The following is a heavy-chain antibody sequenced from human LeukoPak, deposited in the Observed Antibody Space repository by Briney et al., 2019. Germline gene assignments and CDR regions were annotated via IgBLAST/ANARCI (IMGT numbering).Heavy chain of an antibody. Sequence: PSETLSLTCTVSGGSISRTGYSWSWIRQPPGQGLEWLAYTYHSGSTYHNPSLKSRLTISLDRSRNQFSLKLSSVTAADSAVYYCARGVDTASGDGFDIWAKGQWSPSLQ. D-gene: IGHD5-18*01. J-gene: IGHJ3*02. CDR3: ARGVDTASGDGFDI. CDR1: GGSISRTGYS. V-gene: IGHV4-30-2*01. CDR2: TYHSGST.